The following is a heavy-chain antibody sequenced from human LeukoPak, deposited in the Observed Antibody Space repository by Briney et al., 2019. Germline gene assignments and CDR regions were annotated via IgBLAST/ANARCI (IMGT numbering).Heavy chain of an antibody. D-gene: IGHD4-17*01. CDR3: ASPAGRYGDMLFDY. CDR2: IWYDRSDK. Sequence: GGSLRLSCAASGFTFSSYGMHWVRQAPGKGLEWVAVIWYDRSDKYYADSVKGRFTISRDNSKNTLYLQMNSLRAEDTAVYYCASPAGRYGDMLFDYWGQGTLVTVSS. V-gene: IGHV3-33*01. CDR1: GFTFSSYG. J-gene: IGHJ4*02.